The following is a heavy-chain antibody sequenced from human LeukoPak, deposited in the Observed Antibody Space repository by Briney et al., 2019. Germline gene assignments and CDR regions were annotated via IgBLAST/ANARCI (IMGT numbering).Heavy chain of an antibody. CDR2: ISGSGGST. CDR1: GFTFSSYA. CDR3: ARDRKYSGSYGDY. Sequence: GGSLRLSCAASGFTFSSYAMSWVRQAPGKGLEWVSAISGSGGSTYYADSVKGRFTISRDNSKNTLYLQMNSLRAEDTAVYYCARDRKYSGSYGDYWGQGTLVTVSS. J-gene: IGHJ4*02. D-gene: IGHD1-26*01. V-gene: IGHV3-23*01.